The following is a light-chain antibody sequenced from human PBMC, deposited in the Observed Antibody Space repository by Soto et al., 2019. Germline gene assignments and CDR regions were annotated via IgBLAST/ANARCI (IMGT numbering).Light chain of an antibody. V-gene: IGLV2-8*01. Sequence: QSALTQPPSASGSPGQSVTISCTGTSSDVGGYNYVSWYQQHPGKVPKLFIYEVSKRPSGVPDRFSGSKSGNTASLTVSGLQAEDEADYYCSSYAGSNYVVFGGGTKVTVL. CDR2: EVS. J-gene: IGLJ2*01. CDR3: SSYAGSNYVV. CDR1: SSDVGGYNY.